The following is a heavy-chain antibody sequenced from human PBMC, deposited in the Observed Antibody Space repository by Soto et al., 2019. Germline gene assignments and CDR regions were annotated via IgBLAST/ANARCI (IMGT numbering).Heavy chain of an antibody. D-gene: IGHD6-19*01. Sequence: QLQLQESGPGLVKPSETLSLTCTVSGGSISSSSYYWGWIRQPPGKGLEWIGSIYYSGSTYYNPSPKSRVTISVDTSKNQFSLKLSSVTAADTAVYYCARRYSSGWYYFDYWGQGTLVTVSS. CDR1: GGSISSSSYY. CDR2: IYYSGST. CDR3: ARRYSSGWYYFDY. V-gene: IGHV4-39*01. J-gene: IGHJ4*02.